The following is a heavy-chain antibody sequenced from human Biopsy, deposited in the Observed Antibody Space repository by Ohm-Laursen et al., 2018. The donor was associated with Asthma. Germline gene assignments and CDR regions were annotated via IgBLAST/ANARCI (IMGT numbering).Heavy chain of an antibody. V-gene: IGHV3-53*01. Sequence: GSPRLSCSASGFAVSRDHMFWVRQAPGKGLEWASVIYSGGTSHTADSVRGRFTISRDYSKNTLYLQMHSLRAEDTAVYYCARGDSSNWSHYYFDYWGQGTLVTVSS. D-gene: IGHD3-22*01. CDR3: ARGDSSNWSHYYFDY. CDR1: GFAVSRDH. J-gene: IGHJ4*02. CDR2: IYSGGTS.